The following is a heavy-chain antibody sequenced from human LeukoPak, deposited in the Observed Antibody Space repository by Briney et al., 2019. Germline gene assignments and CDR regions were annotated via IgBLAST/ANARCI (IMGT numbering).Heavy chain of an antibody. CDR3: ATQTLHTAMAFDY. D-gene: IGHD5-18*01. CDR1: GYTFTGYY. V-gene: IGHV1-24*01. Sequence: GASVKVSCKASGYTFTGYYMHWVRQAPGKGLEWMGGFDPEDGETIYAQKFQGRVTMTEDTSTDTAYMELSSLRSEDTAVYYCATQTLHTAMAFDYWGQGTLVTVSS. CDR2: FDPEDGET. J-gene: IGHJ4*02.